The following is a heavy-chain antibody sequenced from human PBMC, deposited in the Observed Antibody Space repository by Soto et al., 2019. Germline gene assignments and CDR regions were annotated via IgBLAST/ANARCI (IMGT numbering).Heavy chain of an antibody. CDR1: GGSISSYY. CDR2: IYYSGST. D-gene: IGHD3-16*01. J-gene: IGHJ5*02. CDR3: ACPHGGYGGWDNGFYP. V-gene: IGHV4-59*01. Sequence: PSETLSLTCTVSGGSISSYYWSWIRQPPGKGLEWIGYIYYSGSTNYNPSLKSRVTISVDTSKNQFSLKLSSVTAADTAVYYCACPHGGYGGWDNGFYPWGQGALVTVSA.